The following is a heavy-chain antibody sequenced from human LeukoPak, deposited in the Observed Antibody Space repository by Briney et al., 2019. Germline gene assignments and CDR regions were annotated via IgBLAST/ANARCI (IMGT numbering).Heavy chain of an antibody. Sequence: GGSLRLSCAASGFTFSSYAMSWGRQAPGKGLECGSAISGSGGSTYYADSVKGRVTISRDNSKNTLYMKMHRLKPEDTAVYYCATPGRIQEAANWLDPWGQGTLVTVSS. D-gene: IGHD1-1*01. CDR3: ATPGRIQEAANWLDP. CDR1: GFTFSSYA. CDR2: ISGSGGST. V-gene: IGHV3-23*01. J-gene: IGHJ5*02.